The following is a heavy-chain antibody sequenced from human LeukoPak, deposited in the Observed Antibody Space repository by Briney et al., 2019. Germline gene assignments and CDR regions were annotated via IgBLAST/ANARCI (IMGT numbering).Heavy chain of an antibody. CDR3: AKDEGGPYDSSGYLDY. CDR2: ISWDGGST. CDR1: GFTFDDYA. J-gene: IGHJ4*02. Sequence: GGSLRLSCAASGFTFDDYAMHWVRQAPGKGLEWVSLISWDGGSTYYADSVKGRFTISRDNSKNSLYLQTNSLRAEDTALYYCAKDEGGPYDSSGYLDYWGQGTLVTVSS. V-gene: IGHV3-43D*04. D-gene: IGHD3-22*01.